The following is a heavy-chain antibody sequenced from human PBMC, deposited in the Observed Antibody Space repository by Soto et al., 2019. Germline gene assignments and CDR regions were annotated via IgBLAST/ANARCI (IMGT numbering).Heavy chain of an antibody. CDR1: GFTVCSNY. J-gene: IGHJ5*02. D-gene: IGHD2-15*01. Sequence: QHGGSLRISCAASGFTVCSNYMSGVRQAPGKGLEWVSVIYSGGSTYYADSVKGRSTISRHNSKNTLYLQMNSLRAEDTAVYYCAREQDRQFDPWGQGTLVTVSS. CDR2: IYSGGST. V-gene: IGHV3-53*04. CDR3: AREQDRQFDP.